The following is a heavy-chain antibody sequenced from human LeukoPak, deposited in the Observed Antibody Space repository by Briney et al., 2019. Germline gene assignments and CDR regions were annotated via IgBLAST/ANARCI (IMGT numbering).Heavy chain of an antibody. J-gene: IGHJ6*03. Sequence: AASVKVSCKASGYTFTGYYMHWVRQAPGQGLEWMGWISAYNGNTNYAQKLQGRVTMTTDASTSTAYMELRSLRSEDTAVYYCARGQDSGYGDYEVNYYYYYMDVWGKGTTVTISS. V-gene: IGHV1-18*04. D-gene: IGHD4-17*01. CDR3: ARGQDSGYGDYEVNYYYYYMDV. CDR1: GYTFTGYY. CDR2: ISAYNGNT.